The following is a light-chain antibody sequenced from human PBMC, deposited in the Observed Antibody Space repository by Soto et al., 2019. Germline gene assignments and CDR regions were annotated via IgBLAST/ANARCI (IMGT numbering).Light chain of an antibody. J-gene: IGKJ4*01. CDR2: AAS. CDR3: QQSYNRPLT. CDR1: QSISSY. Sequence: DIQMTQSPSSLSASVGDRVTITCRASQSISSYLNWYQQKPGKAPKLLIYAASSLQSGVPSRFSGSGSGTDFTLTISSLQPEDFATYYCQQSYNRPLTFGGGTKVDI. V-gene: IGKV1-39*01.